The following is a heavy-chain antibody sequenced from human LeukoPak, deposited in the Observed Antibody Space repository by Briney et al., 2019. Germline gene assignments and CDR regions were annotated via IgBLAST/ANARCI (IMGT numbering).Heavy chain of an antibody. CDR3: ARGQGYGLLNAVDY. Sequence: SGTLSLTCAVSGGSISSSNWWSWVRQPPGKGLEWIGEIYHSGSTNYNPSLKSRVTISVDKSKNQFSLKLTSVTAADTAVYYCARGQGYGLLNAVDYWGQGTLVTVSS. D-gene: IGHD5-18*01. V-gene: IGHV4-4*02. CDR2: IYHSGST. J-gene: IGHJ4*02. CDR1: GGSISSSNW.